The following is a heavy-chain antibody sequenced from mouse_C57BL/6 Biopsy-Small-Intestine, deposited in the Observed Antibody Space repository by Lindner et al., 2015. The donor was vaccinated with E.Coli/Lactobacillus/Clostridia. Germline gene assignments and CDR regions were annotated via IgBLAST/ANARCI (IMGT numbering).Heavy chain of an antibody. CDR3: APFFDY. Sequence: VQLQESGAELVKPGASVRLSCTASGFNIKDYYFHWVKQRTGQGLEWIGRIDPRDDETKYAPKFQGKATITADTSSNTAYLQLSSLTSEDTAVYYCAPFFDYWGQGTSLTVSS. CDR1: GFNIKDYY. V-gene: IGHV14-2*01. J-gene: IGHJ2*02. CDR2: IDPRDDET.